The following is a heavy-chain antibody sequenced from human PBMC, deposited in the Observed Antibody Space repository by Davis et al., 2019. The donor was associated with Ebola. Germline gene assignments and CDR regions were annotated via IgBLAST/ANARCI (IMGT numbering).Heavy chain of an antibody. V-gene: IGHV3-23*01. CDR1: GFIFSSYA. D-gene: IGHD4-17*01. CDR2: ISVRSIT. J-gene: IGHJ5*02. Sequence: PGGPLRLFCAASGFIFSSYAMSWVRQAPGKGLEWVSSISVRSITYHADSVKGRFTISRDNSKNTLYLQMNSLRAEDTAVYYCAKVHPPTTVTTGWFDPWGQGTLVTVSS. CDR3: AKVHPPTTVTTGWFDP.